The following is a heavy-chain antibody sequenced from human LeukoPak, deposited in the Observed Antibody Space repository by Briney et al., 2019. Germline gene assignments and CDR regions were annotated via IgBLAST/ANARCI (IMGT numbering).Heavy chain of an antibody. D-gene: IGHD1-7*01. V-gene: IGHV3-11*04. CDR2: ISKSGDTI. CDR1: GFTFSDYY. Sequence: GGSLRLSCAASGFTFSDYYMSWIRQAPGKGLEWLSYISKSGDTIYYADSVKGRFTISRDNSKNTLYLQMNSLRAEDTAVYYCARDRELRFDYWGQGTLVTVSS. J-gene: IGHJ4*02. CDR3: ARDRELRFDY.